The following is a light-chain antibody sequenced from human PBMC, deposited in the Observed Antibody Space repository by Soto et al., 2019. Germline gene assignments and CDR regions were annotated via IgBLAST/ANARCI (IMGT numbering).Light chain of an antibody. CDR1: SGDVGVYKF. CDR2: EVS. CDR3: GSYTGTIYV. J-gene: IGLJ1*01. Sequence: QSVLAQPASVSVSPGQSITIPCTGTSGDVGVYKFVSWYQQHPGKAPKLIIYEVSNRPSGVSSRFSGSMSGNTASLTISGLQAEDEADYYCGSYTGTIYVFGTGTKVTVL. V-gene: IGLV2-14*01.